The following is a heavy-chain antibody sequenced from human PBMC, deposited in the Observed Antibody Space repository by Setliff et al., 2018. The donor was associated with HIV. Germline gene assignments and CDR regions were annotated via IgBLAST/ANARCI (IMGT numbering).Heavy chain of an antibody. CDR2: INAGDDT. CDR1: GYTFSTYV. J-gene: IGHJ2*01. V-gene: IGHV1-3*01. CDR3: ARGGGGNFYDSSGYPWYFDL. Sequence: ASVKVSCKASGYTFSTYVMHWVRQAPGQRLEWMGWINAGDDTTYSQKFQGRVTITADESTSTAYMDLSSLRSEDTAVYYCARGGGGNFYDSSGYPWYFDLWGRGTLLTVSS. D-gene: IGHD3-22*01.